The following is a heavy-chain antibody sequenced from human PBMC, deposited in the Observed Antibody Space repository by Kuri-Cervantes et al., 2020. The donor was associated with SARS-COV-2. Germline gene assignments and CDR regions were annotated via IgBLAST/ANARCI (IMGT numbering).Heavy chain of an antibody. V-gene: IGHV3-20*04. CDR2: INWNGGST. J-gene: IGHJ4*02. CDR3: ARVGDSSSWRGGPDY. Sequence: GSSLKISCAASGFTFDDYGMSWVRQAPGKGLEWVSGINWNGGSTGYADSVKGRFTISRDNAKNSLYLQMNSLRAEDTALYYCARVGDSSSWRGGPDYWGQGTLVTVSS. CDR1: GFTFDDYG. D-gene: IGHD6-13*01.